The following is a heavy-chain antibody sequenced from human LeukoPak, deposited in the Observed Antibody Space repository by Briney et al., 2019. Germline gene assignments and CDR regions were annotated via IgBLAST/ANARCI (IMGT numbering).Heavy chain of an antibody. D-gene: IGHD3-10*01. Sequence: GGSLRLSCAASGFTFSSYSMNWVRQAPGKGLEWVSYISSSSSAIYYADSVKGRFTISRDNAKNSLYLQMNSLRAEDTAVYYCARDAGTGDYYGSGTPGAHDYWGQGTLVTVSS. CDR2: ISSSSSAI. J-gene: IGHJ4*02. CDR3: ARDAGTGDYYGSGTPGAHDY. CDR1: GFTFSSYS. V-gene: IGHV3-48*04.